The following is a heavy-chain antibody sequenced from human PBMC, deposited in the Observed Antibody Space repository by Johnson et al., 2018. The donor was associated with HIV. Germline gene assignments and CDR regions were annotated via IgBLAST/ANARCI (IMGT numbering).Heavy chain of an antibody. D-gene: IGHD2-15*01. Sequence: QVQLVESGGGVVQPGRSLRLSCVVSGFSFSGFAMHWVRQAPGKGLDWMAVISYDGRNQQYAESVKGRFTISRDNYKNTLYLQMSSVRPEYTAVYYCARDLAPRPPARLDVFDVWGQGTMVTVS. CDR2: ISYDGRNQ. J-gene: IGHJ3*01. CDR3: ARDLAPRPPARLDVFDV. V-gene: IGHV3-30-3*01. CDR1: GFSFSGFA.